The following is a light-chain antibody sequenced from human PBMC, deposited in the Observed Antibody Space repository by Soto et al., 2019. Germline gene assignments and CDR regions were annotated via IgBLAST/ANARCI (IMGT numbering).Light chain of an antibody. CDR2: RSS. J-gene: IGKJ1*01. CDR1: QTISNY. Sequence: DIQMTQSPSTLSASVGDRVTITCRASQTISNYLTWYQQRPGKAPKLLIYRSSILQNGVPSRFSGSGSGTECTLTISSLQPDDFATYYCQQYYIYATFGQGTRVEI. CDR3: QQYYIYAT. V-gene: IGKV1-5*03.